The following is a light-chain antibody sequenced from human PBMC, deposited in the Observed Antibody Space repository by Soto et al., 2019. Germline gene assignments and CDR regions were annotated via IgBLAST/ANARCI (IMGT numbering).Light chain of an antibody. CDR3: QQYIRWPLT. CDR2: GAS. CDR1: QSVSSN. Sequence: EVVLTQSPGTLSLSPGERATLSCRASQSVSSNLAWYQQKPGQAPSLLIYGASTRATGTPARFSGSGSGTEFTLTFSSLQSEDFAVYYCQQYIRWPLTFGGGTKVDIK. V-gene: IGKV3-15*01. J-gene: IGKJ4*01.